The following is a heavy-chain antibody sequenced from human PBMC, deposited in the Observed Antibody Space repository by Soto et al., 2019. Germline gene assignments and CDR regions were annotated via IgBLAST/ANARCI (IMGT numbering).Heavy chain of an antibody. Sequence: GGSLRLSCAASGFTFSSYGMTWVRQAPGKGLEWVSGISGSGGSTYYADSVKGRFTISRDNSKNTLYLQMNSLRAEDTAVYYCAKEAVPAVENWFDPWGQGTLVTVSS. V-gene: IGHV3-23*01. CDR1: GFTFSSYG. CDR2: ISGSGGST. D-gene: IGHD2-2*01. J-gene: IGHJ5*02. CDR3: AKEAVPAVENWFDP.